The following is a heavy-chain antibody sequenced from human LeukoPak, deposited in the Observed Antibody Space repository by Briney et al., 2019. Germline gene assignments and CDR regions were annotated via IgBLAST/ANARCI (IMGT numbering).Heavy chain of an antibody. V-gene: IGHV3-53*01. J-gene: IGHJ4*02. D-gene: IGHD1-1*01. CDR3: AKVDYWSPENYLDS. Sequence: GGSLRLSCAASGFNVSTRYMTWVRQAPGKGLESVSVITDGADTYYADSVKGRFTISRDNSQNTVHLQMDNLRADDTAVYYCAKVDYWSPENYLDSWGQGTLVTVSS. CDR1: GFNVSTRY. CDR2: ITDGADT.